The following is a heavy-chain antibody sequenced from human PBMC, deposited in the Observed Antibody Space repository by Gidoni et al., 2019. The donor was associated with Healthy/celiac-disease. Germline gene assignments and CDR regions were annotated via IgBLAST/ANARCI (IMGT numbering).Heavy chain of an antibody. CDR3: ARSLGNDYYYYGMDV. V-gene: IGHV3-74*01. J-gene: IGHJ6*02. CDR1: GFTFSSYC. D-gene: IGHD1-26*01. CDR2: INSDGSST. Sequence: EVQLVESGGGLVQPGGSLRLPCAASGFTFSSYCMHWVRQAPGKGLVWVSRINSDGSSTSYADSVKGRFTISRDNAKNTLYLQMNSLRAEDTAVYYCARSLGNDYYYYGMDVWGQGTTVTVSS.